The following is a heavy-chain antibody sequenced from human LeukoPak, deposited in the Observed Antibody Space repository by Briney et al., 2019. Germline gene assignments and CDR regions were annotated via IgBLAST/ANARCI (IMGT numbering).Heavy chain of an antibody. D-gene: IGHD5-12*01. CDR1: GGSISSYY. CDR3: ARDPGSGYEEHFDY. Sequence: PSETLSLTCTVSGGSISSYYWSWIRQPAGKGLEWIGRNYTSGSTNYNPSLKSRVTISVDTSKNQFSLKLSSVTAADTAVYYCARDPGSGYEEHFDYWGQGTLVTVSS. J-gene: IGHJ4*02. CDR2: NYTSGST. V-gene: IGHV4-4*07.